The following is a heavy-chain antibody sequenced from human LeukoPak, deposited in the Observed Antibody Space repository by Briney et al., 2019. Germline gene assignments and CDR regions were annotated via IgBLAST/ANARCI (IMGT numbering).Heavy chain of an antibody. CDR1: GFTFRNFG. CDR3: AKDLSRAVAADWFDP. D-gene: IGHD6-19*01. Sequence: PGGSLRLSCAASGFTFRNFGMHWVRQAPGKGLEWVSSISDSGGSTYYADSVKGRFTISRDNSKNTLYLQMTNLRAADTAVYYCAKDLSRAVAADWFDPWDQGSLVTVSS. CDR2: ISDSGGST. J-gene: IGHJ5*02. V-gene: IGHV3-23*01.